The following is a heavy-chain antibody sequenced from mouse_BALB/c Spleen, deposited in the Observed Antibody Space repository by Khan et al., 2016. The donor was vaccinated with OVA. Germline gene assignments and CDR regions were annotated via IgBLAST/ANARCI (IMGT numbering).Heavy chain of an antibody. CDR2: ISTYSGNT. Sequence: QVRLQQSGPELVRPGVSVKISCKGSGYTFTDYAMHWVKQSHAKSLEWIGLISTYSGNTNYKQKFKGKATMTVDKSSSKAYLELARLTSTDSAIYYDARPAYDGYYDYWGQGTTLTVSS. CDR1: GYTFTDYA. CDR3: ARPAYDGYYDY. V-gene: IGHV1S137*01. D-gene: IGHD2-3*01. J-gene: IGHJ2*01.